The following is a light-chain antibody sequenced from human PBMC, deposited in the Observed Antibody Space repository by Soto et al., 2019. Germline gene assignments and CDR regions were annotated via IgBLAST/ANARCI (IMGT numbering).Light chain of an antibody. Sequence: QSATTQPPSASGSPGQSLTISCTGTSSDVGGYNFVSWYQQHPGKAPKLLIYEVTQRPSGVPDRFSASKSGNTASLTVSGLQAEDEADYYCSSYAGSDMGVFGTGTKLTVL. CDR3: SSYAGSDMGV. V-gene: IGLV2-8*01. CDR1: SSDVGGYNF. J-gene: IGLJ1*01. CDR2: EVT.